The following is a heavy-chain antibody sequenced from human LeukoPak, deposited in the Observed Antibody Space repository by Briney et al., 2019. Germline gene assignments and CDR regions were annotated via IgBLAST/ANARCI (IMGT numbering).Heavy chain of an antibody. D-gene: IGHD6-13*01. CDR1: GGTFSSYA. V-gene: IGHV1-69*05. Sequence: ASVKVSCKASGGTFSSYAISWVRQAPGQGLEWMGRIIPIFGTANYAQKFQGRVTITTDESTSTAYMELSSLRSDDTAMYYCARHQEAAAASGYFDYWGQGTLVTVSS. J-gene: IGHJ4*02. CDR3: ARHQEAAAASGYFDY. CDR2: IIPIFGTA.